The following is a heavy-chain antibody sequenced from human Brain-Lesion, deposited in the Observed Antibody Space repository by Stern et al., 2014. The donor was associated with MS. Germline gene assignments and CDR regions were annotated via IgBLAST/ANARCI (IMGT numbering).Heavy chain of an antibody. J-gene: IGHJ4*02. CDR1: YDSISSYY. CDR2: INYSRNP. V-gene: IGHV4-59*01. D-gene: IGHD3-22*01. CDR3: ARAFSDYHDRTPGY. Sequence: QLQLQESGPGLVKPSATLSLTCTVSYDSISSYYWTWLRQPPGQGLEWIGYINYSRNPHYNPALKSRVTISVDTSKNQFSLKLTSVTAADTAVYYCARAFSDYHDRTPGYWGQGTLVTVSS.